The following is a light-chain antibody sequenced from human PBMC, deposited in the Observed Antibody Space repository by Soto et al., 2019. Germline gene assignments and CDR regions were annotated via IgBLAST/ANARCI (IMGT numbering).Light chain of an antibody. Sequence: DIQMTQSPSSLSTSLGTRVTITARASQSISSYLNWYQQKPGKAPKLLIYAASSLQSGVPSRFSGSGSGTDFTLTISSLQPEDFATYYCQQLNSYPPTFGQGTRLEIK. J-gene: IGKJ5*01. V-gene: IGKV1-39*01. CDR1: QSISSY. CDR2: AAS. CDR3: QQLNSYPPT.